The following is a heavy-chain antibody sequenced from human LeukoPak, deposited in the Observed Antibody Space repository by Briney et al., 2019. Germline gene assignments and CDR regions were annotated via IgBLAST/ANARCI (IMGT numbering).Heavy chain of an antibody. J-gene: IGHJ1*01. CDR1: GGSISSSSYY. D-gene: IGHD3-22*01. V-gene: IGHV4-39*01. CDR3: ARPLGQYYYDSSGYYGEYFQH. CDR2: IYYSGST. Sequence: SETLSLTCTVSGGSISSSSYYWGWVRQPPGKGLEWIGSIYYSGSTYYNPSLKSRVTISVDTSKNQFSLKLSSVTAADTAVYYCARPLGQYYYDSSGYYGEYFQHWGQGTLVTVSP.